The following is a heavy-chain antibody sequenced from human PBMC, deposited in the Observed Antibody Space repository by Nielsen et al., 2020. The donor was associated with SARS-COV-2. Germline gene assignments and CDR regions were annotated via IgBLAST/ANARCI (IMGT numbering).Heavy chain of an antibody. CDR3: ARDERDYYGSGREGYYYYGMDV. Sequence: WIRQPPGKGLEWVSVIYSGGSTYYADSVKGRFTISRDNAKNSLYLQMNSLRAEDTAVYYCARDERDYYGSGREGYYYYGMDVWGQGTTVTVSS. J-gene: IGHJ6*02. D-gene: IGHD3-10*01. V-gene: IGHV3-53*01. CDR2: IYSGGST.